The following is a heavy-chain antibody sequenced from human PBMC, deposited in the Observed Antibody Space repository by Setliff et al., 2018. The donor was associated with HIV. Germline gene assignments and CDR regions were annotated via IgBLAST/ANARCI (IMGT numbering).Heavy chain of an antibody. CDR1: GASISSGNYF. D-gene: IGHD6-13*01. V-gene: IGHV4-61*02. CDR2: ISTGGHT. J-gene: IGHJ5*02. Sequence: SETMSPTCTVSGASISSGNYFWTWIRQPAGQRLEWIGRISTGGHTDYNPSLKTRLSISADTSRNRFSLQLTSVAATDTAIYYCAREGSHSHSWYNWFGPWGPGTLVTVSS. CDR3: AREGSHSHSWYNWFGP.